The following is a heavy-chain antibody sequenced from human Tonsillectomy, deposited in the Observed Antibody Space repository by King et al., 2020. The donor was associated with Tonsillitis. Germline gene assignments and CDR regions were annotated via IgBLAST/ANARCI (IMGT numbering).Heavy chain of an antibody. CDR3: ARRGGIHAFDI. D-gene: IGHD3-16*01. CDR1: GFTFSTYG. J-gene: IGHJ3*02. CDR2: ISYDGSNK. V-gene: IGHV3-33*05. Sequence: VQLVESGGGVVQPGRSLRLSCAASGFTFSTYGMHWVRQAPGKGLEWVAVISYDGSNKYYADSVKGRFTISRDTSKNTLYLQMNSLRAEDTAVYYCARRGGIHAFDIWAQGTLVTVSS.